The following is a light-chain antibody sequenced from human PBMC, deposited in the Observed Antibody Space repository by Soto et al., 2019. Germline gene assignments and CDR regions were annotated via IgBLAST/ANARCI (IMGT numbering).Light chain of an antibody. CDR2: DAS. V-gene: IGKV1-33*01. J-gene: IGKJ1*01. CDR1: QDITTF. Sequence: DIQLTESPSSLSAYVGDSVTITCQASQDITTFLNWYHQRPGKAPKLLISDASALQTGVPSRFRGSVAGTHFSFTISRLQTEDIGTYFCQQYENVPTFGQGTKVDI. CDR3: QQYENVPT.